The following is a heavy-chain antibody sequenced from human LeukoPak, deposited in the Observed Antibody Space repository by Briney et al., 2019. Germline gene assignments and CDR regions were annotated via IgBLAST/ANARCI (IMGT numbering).Heavy chain of an antibody. CDR2: ISYDGSNK. J-gene: IGHJ4*02. Sequence: PGRSLRLSCAASGFTFSSYGMHWVRQAPGKGLEWVAVISYDGSNKYYADSVKGRFTISRDNSKNTLYLQMNSLRAEDTAVYYCAKVFGLRYFDWMTDYWGQGTLVTVSS. CDR1: GFTFSSYG. CDR3: AKVFGLRYFDWMTDY. V-gene: IGHV3-30*18. D-gene: IGHD3-9*01.